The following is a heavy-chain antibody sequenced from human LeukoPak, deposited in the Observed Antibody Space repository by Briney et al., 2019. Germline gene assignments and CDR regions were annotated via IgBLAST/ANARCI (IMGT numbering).Heavy chain of an antibody. V-gene: IGHV3-9*01. J-gene: IGHJ4*02. D-gene: IGHD3-10*01. CDR2: ISWNSDNI. Sequence: PGGSLRLSCAASGFTFGDYAMRWVRHAPGKGLEWVSGISWNSDNIAYADSVKGRFTISRDNVKNSLYLQMNSLRVEDTAFYYCAKGAYYGSGTYYTDWGQGTLVAVSS. CDR3: AKGAYYGSGTYYTD. CDR1: GFTFGDYA.